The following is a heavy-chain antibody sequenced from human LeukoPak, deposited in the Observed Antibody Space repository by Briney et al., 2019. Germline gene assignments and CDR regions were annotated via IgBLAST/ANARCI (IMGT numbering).Heavy chain of an antibody. CDR3: AKDLNSYGYGDYFDY. J-gene: IGHJ4*02. CDR1: GFTFSSYG. V-gene: IGHV3-30*18. CDR2: ISYDGSNK. Sequence: PGGSLRLSCAASGFTFSSYGMHWVHQTPGKGLEWVAVISYDGSNKYYADSVKGRFTISRDNSKNTLYLQMNSLRAEDTAVYYCAKDLNSYGYGDYFDYWGQGTLVTVSS. D-gene: IGHD5-18*01.